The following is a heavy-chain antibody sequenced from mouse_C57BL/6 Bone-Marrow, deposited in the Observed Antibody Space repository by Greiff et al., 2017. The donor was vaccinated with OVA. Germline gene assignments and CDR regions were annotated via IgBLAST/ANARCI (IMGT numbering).Heavy chain of an antibody. CDR2: SRNKANDYTT. V-gene: IGHV7-1*01. Sequence: EVMLVESGGGLVQSGRSLRLSCATSGFTFSDFYMEWVRQAPGKGLEWIAASRNKANDYTTEYSVSVKGRFIVSRDNSQSILYLQMNALRAEDTAIYYCARDALYYYGSSYPFAYWGQGTLVTVSA. D-gene: IGHD1-1*01. CDR1: GFTFSDFY. J-gene: IGHJ3*01. CDR3: ARDALYYYGSSYPFAY.